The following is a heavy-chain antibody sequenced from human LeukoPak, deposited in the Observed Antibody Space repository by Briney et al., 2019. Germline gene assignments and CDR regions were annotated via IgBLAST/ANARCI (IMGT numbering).Heavy chain of an antibody. CDR3: ATNRIVVVPAAMWGGWFDP. V-gene: IGHV1-24*01. CDR1: GYTLTELS. D-gene: IGHD2-2*01. CDR2: FYPEDGET. Sequence: ASVKVSCKVSGYTLTELSMHWVGQAPGKGLEWMGGFYPEDGETIYAQKFQGRVTMTEDTSTDPAYMELSSLRSEDTAVYYCATNRIVVVPAAMWGGWFDPWGQGTLVTVSS. J-gene: IGHJ5*02.